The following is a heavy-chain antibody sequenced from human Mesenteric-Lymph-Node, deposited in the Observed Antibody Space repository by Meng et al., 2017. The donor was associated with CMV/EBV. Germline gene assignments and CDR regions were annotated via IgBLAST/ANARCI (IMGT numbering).Heavy chain of an antibody. D-gene: IGHD4-17*01. V-gene: IGHV3-11*01. J-gene: IGHJ5*02. CDR1: GFTFSDYY. CDR2: ISSSGSTI. CDR3: ARDGADYGDYGSYNWFDP. Sequence: GESLKISCAASGFTFSDYYMSWIRQAPGKGLEWVSYISSSGSTIYYADSVKGRFTISRDNAKNSLYLQMNSLRAEDTAVYYCARDGADYGDYGSYNWFDPWGQGTLVTVSS.